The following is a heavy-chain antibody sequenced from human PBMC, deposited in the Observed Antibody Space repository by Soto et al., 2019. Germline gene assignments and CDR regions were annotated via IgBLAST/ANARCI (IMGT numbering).Heavy chain of an antibody. Sequence: SETLSLTCTVSGGSISSSSYYWGWIRQPPGKGLEWIGSIYYSGSTYYNPSLKSRVTISVDTSKNQFSLKLSSVTAADTAVYYCAGGFFGDGSGSYYYYGMDVWGQGTTVTVSS. CDR2: IYYSGST. V-gene: IGHV4-39*01. CDR3: AGGFFGDGSGSYYYYGMDV. J-gene: IGHJ6*02. CDR1: GGSISSSSYY. D-gene: IGHD3-10*01.